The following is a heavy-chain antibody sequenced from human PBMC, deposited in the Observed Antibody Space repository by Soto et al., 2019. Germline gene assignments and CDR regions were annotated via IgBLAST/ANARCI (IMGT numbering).Heavy chain of an antibody. CDR3: AKGKANTIFGVDTLFDY. Sequence: EVQLLESGGGLVQPGGSLRLSCAASGFPFSRYAMSWVRQAPGKGLKWVSIISGSGGDTHYADSVEGRFTISRDNSKNTLYLQMTSLRAEDTAVDYCAKGKANTIFGVDTLFDYWGQGTRVTVSS. CDR2: ISGSGGDT. D-gene: IGHD3-3*01. J-gene: IGHJ4*02. CDR1: GFPFSRYA. V-gene: IGHV3-23*01.